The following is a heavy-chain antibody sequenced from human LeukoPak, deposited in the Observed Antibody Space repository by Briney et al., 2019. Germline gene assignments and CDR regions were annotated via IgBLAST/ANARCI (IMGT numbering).Heavy chain of an antibody. V-gene: IGHV3-23*01. CDR1: GFTFNTYA. Sequence: PGGSLRLSCAASGFTFNTYAMTWVRQAPGKGLEWVSGISGSGGSTYYADSVKGRFIISRDNAKNTLYLQMDSLRAEDTALYYCAKSMTTFNCFDSWGQGNLVTVSS. J-gene: IGHJ5*01. D-gene: IGHD3-16*01. CDR3: AKSMTTFNCFDS. CDR2: ISGSGGST.